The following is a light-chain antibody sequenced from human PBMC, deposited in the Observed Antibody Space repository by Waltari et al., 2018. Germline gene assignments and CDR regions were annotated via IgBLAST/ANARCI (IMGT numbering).Light chain of an antibody. V-gene: IGLV2-14*01. CDR1: SSDIGGYSS. J-gene: IGLJ3*02. CDR3: SSFTSDSTLV. CDR2: EVF. Sequence: QSALTQPASVSGSPGQSITISCTGTSSDIGGYSSVSWYQQHPGKAPKLMIYEVFSRPSGVSGRFSGSQSGNTASLTISGLQAEDEADYYCSSFTSDSTLVFGGGTKLTVL.